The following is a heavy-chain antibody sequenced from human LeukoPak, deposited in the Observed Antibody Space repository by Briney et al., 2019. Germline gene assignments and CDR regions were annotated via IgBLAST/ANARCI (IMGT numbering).Heavy chain of an antibody. D-gene: IGHD3-9*01. V-gene: IGHV4-61*01. CDR3: ARDVGAGYSRPFDY. J-gene: IGHJ4*02. CDR2: IYNGVNT. Sequence: SETLSLTCTVSGASVSSASYWTWIRQPPGKGVEWIAHIYNGVNTNYNPSLKSRVTISVDTSKNQFSLKLSSVTAAGTAVYYCARDVGAGYSRPFDYWGQGTLVTVSS. CDR1: GASVSSASY.